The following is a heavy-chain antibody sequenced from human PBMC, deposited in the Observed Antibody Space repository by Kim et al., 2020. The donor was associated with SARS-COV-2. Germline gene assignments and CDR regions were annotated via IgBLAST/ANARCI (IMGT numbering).Heavy chain of an antibody. CDR3: ARAPRGPWTPGGDLE. Sequence: SETLSLTCTVSGGSISSGGYYWSSIRQHPGKGLEWIGYIYYSGSTYYNPSLKSRVTISVDTSKNQFSLKLSSVTAADTAVYYCARAPRGPWTPGGDLEWGQGTLVTVSS. V-gene: IGHV4-31*03. CDR1: GGSISSGGYY. J-gene: IGHJ4*02. D-gene: IGHD3-16*01. CDR2: IYYSGST.